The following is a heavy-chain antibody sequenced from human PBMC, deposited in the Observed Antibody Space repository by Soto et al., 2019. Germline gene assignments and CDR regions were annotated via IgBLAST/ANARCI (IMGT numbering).Heavy chain of an antibody. Sequence: PWGSLRLSCAASGFTFSDYYMSWIRQAPGKGLEWVSYIGIGSSTKYYADSVKGRFTISRDNAKNSLYLQMNSLRAKDTAVYYCARDQLYYNDISGRPLNAFDVWGQGTMVTVS. V-gene: IGHV3-11*04. CDR3: ARDQLYYNDISGRPLNAFDV. D-gene: IGHD3-22*01. CDR2: IGIGSSTK. J-gene: IGHJ3*01. CDR1: GFTFSDYY.